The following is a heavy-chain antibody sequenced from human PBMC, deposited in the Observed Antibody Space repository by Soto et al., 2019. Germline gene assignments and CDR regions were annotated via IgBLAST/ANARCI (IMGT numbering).Heavy chain of an antibody. D-gene: IGHD2-2*02. CDR2: ISSSSSYI. CDR3: ARGILVGYCSSTSCYTAWFDP. Sequence: GGSLRLSCAASGFTFSSYSMNWVRQAPGKWLEWVSSISSSSSYIYYADSVKGRFTISRDNAKNSLYLQMNSLRAEDTAVYYCARGILVGYCSSTSCYTAWFDPWGQGXLVTVYS. CDR1: GFTFSSYS. J-gene: IGHJ5*02. V-gene: IGHV3-21*01.